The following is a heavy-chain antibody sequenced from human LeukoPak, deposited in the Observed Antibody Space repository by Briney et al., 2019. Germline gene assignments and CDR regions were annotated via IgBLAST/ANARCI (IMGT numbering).Heavy chain of an antibody. CDR1: GGTFISYA. CDR2: IIPIFGTA. J-gene: IGHJ4*02. CDR3: ARHDYYDSSGYFYYFDY. Sequence: SVKVSCKASGGTFISYAISWVRQAPGQGLEWMGGIIPIFGTANYAQKFQGRVTITADKSTSTAYMELSSLRSEDTAVYYCARHDYYDSSGYFYYFDYWGQGTLVTVSS. V-gene: IGHV1-69*06. D-gene: IGHD3-22*01.